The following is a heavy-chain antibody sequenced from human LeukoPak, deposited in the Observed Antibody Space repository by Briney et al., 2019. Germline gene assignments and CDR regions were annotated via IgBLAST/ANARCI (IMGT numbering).Heavy chain of an antibody. Sequence: SETLPLTCTVSGGSFNTYYWSWIRQPPGKGLEWLGYIYYSGSTNYNPSLKSRVTISVDTSKNQFSLKLSSVTAADTAVYYCARVITVRGVIFDYWAREPWSPSPQ. V-gene: IGHV4-59*01. CDR3: ARVITVRGVIFDY. D-gene: IGHD3-16*01. CDR2: IYYSGST. J-gene: IGHJ4*02. CDR1: GGSFNTYY.